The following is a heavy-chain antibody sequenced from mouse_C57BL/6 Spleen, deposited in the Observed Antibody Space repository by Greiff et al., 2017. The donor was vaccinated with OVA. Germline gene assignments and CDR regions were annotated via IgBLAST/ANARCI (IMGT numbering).Heavy chain of an antibody. CDR1: GYTFTDYN. V-gene: IGHV1-22*01. J-gene: IGHJ2*01. Sequence: VHVKQSGPELVKPGASVKMSCKASGYTFTDYNMHWVKQSHGKSLEWIGYINPNNGGTSYNQKFKGKATLTVNKSSSTAYMELRSLTSEDSAVYYCARLNWDPYYFDYWGQGTTLTVSS. CDR2: INPNNGGT. CDR3: ARLNWDPYYFDY. D-gene: IGHD4-1*01.